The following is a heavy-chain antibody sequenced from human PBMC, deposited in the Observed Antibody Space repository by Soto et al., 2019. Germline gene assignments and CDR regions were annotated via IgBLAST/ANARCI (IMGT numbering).Heavy chain of an antibody. V-gene: IGHV4-59*08. Sequence: QVQLQESGPGLVKPSETLSLTCTVSGGSISSYYWSWIRQPPGKGLEWIGYIYYSGSTTYNPALKSLFTISVDTAKNQFSLKLSSVTAADTAVYYCARFNWYFDLWGRGTLVTVSS. CDR3: ARFNWYFDL. J-gene: IGHJ2*01. CDR2: IYYSGST. CDR1: GGSISSYY.